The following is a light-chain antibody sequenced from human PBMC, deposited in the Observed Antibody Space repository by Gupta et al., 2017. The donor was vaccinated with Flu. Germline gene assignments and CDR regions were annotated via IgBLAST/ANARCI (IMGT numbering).Light chain of an antibody. CDR3: QQYGRSPQT. J-gene: IGKJ1*01. CDR1: QVVSSHD. Sequence: ERASLSCRAVQVVSSHDLSWYQQRPGQSPRLLLSGTSNRATGIPDRFSASGSGTDFIRTISGLEPEDSAVYYWQQYGRSPQTFGQGTRVEVK. V-gene: IGKV3-20*01. CDR2: GTS.